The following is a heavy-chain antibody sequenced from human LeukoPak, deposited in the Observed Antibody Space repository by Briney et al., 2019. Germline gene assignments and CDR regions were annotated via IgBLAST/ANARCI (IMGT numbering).Heavy chain of an antibody. Sequence: GESLRLSCAGTGFAFNMFAIDWVRQPPGKGLEWDSGLSRGGSTTNYADSVKGRFTISRDKSQNSVFLQLNSLRPEDTAVYYCARQQRIRHCSEGVCTEGYYFDYWGQGTLVTVSS. CDR2: LSRGGSTT. D-gene: IGHD2-15*01. V-gene: IGHV3-23*01. CDR3: ARQQRIRHCSEGVCTEGYYFDY. CDR1: GFAFNMFA. J-gene: IGHJ4*02.